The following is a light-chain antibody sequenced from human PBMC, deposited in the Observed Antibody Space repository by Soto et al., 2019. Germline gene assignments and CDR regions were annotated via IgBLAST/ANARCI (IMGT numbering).Light chain of an antibody. CDR2: GTS. J-gene: IGKJ4*01. CDR3: QQYGHSPLT. CDR1: QSVSRY. Sequence: EIVLTQSPATLSLSPGERATLSCRPSQSVSRYLGWYQQKPGQAPRLLIYGTSGRPTKIPDRFSASGSGTDFTLTISRLEPEDFAVYYCQQYGHSPLTFGGGTKVDIK. V-gene: IGKV3-20*01.